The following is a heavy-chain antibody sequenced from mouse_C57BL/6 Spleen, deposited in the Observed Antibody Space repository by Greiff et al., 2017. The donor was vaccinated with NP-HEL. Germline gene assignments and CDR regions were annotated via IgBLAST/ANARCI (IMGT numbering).Heavy chain of an antibody. CDR1: GYTFTSYW. CDR2: IHPNSGST. V-gene: IGHV1-64*01. D-gene: IGHD1-1*01. Sequence: QVQLQQPGAELVKPGASVKLSCKASGYTFTSYWMHWVKQRPGQGLEWIGMIHPNSGSTNYNEKFKSKATLTVDKSSSTAYMQLSSLTSEDSAVYYCARRAYYGSGRENYFDDWGKGTTVTVSS. J-gene: IGHJ2*01. CDR3: ARRAYYGSGRENYFDD.